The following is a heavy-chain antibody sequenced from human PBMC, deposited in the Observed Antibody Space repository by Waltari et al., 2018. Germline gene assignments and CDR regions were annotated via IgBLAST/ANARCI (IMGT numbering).Heavy chain of an antibody. Sequence: EVQLVETGGGLIQPGGSLRLSCAASGFTVSSNYMSWVRQAPGKGLEWVSVIYSGGSTYYSDSVKGRVTICRDNSKNTLYLQMNSLRAEDTAVYYCAREVYDSSGYYSNWFDPWGQGTLVTVSS. CDR2: IYSGGST. V-gene: IGHV3-53*02. D-gene: IGHD3-22*01. CDR3: AREVYDSSGYYSNWFDP. CDR1: GFTVSSNY. J-gene: IGHJ5*02.